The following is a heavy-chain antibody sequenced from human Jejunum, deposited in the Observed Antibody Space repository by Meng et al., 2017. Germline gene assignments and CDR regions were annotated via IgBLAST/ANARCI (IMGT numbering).Heavy chain of an antibody. Sequence: GESLKISCAASGFTFSTHWMSWPRQAPGKGLEWVANIKEDGSTKNYLDSVKGRFTISRDNAKNSLYLQMNSLRGEDTAVYYCARVWSGGYTYGYVWGQGTLVTVSS. J-gene: IGHJ4*02. D-gene: IGHD5-18*01. CDR3: ARVWSGGYTYGYV. CDR2: IKEDGSTK. V-gene: IGHV3-7*01. CDR1: GFTFSTHW.